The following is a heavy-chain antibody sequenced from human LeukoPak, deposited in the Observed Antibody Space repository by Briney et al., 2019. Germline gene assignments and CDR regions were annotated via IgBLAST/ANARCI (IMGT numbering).Heavy chain of an antibody. Sequence: PGGSLRLSCAASGFTFSSYSMNWVRQAPGKGLEWVSYISSSSSTIYYADSVKGRFTISRDNAKNSLYLQMNSLRAEDTAVYYCARRGGDGSGSYRYYFDYWGQGTLVTVSS. V-gene: IGHV3-48*04. CDR2: ISSSSSTI. J-gene: IGHJ4*02. CDR1: GFTFSSYS. D-gene: IGHD3-10*01. CDR3: ARRGGDGSGSYRYYFDY.